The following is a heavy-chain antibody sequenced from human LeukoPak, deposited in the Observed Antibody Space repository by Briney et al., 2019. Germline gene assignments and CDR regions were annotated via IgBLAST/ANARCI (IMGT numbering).Heavy chain of an antibody. V-gene: IGHV3-23*01. D-gene: IGHD6-13*01. CDR1: GFTFTSYA. J-gene: IGHJ3*02. Sequence: GGSLRLSCAASGFTFTSYAMSWVRQAPGKGLEWVSVMGGSGASTYYADSVKGRFTISRDNSKNTLYLQMNSLRAEDTAVYYCARMGIAGTYDAFDIRGQGTMVTVSS. CDR3: ARMGIAGTYDAFDI. CDR2: MGGSGAST.